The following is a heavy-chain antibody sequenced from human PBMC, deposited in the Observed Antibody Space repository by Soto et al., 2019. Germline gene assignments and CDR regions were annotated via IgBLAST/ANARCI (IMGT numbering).Heavy chain of an antibody. CDR2: IIPIFGTA. D-gene: IGHD3-22*01. CDR3: AKYYYDSSGYYSDYYYGMDV. Sequence: AASVKVSCKASGGTFSSYAISWVRQAPGQGLEWMGGIIPIFGTANYAQKFQGRVTITADESTSTAYMELSSLRSEDTAVYYCAKYYYDSSGYYSDYYYGMDVWGQGTTVTVSS. CDR1: GGTFSSYA. J-gene: IGHJ6*02. V-gene: IGHV1-69*13.